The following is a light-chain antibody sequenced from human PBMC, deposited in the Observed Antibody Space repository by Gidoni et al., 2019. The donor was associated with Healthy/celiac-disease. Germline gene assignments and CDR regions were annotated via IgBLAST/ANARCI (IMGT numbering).Light chain of an antibody. CDR3: QSYDSSLSGVV. CDR2: GNS. CDR1: SSNIGAGYD. Sequence: QSVLTQPPSVSGAPGQRVTISCTGSSSNIGAGYDVHWYQQLPGTAPKLLIYGNSNRPSAVPDRFSGSKSGTSASLAITCLQAEDEADYYCQSYDSSLSGVVFGGGTKLTVL. J-gene: IGLJ2*01. V-gene: IGLV1-40*01.